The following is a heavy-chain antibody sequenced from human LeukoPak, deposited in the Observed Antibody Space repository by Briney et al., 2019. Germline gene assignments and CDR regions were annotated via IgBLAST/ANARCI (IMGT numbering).Heavy chain of an antibody. CDR2: ISGSGGST. D-gene: IGHD3-22*01. CDR1: GFTFSSYA. V-gene: IGHV3-23*01. Sequence: GGSLRLSCAASGFTFSSYAMSWVRQAPGKGLEWVSTISGSGGSTYYADSVKGRFTISRDNSKNTLYLQMNSLRAEDTAVYYCAKRYYDSSGYYFGYWGQGTLVTVSS. CDR3: AKRYYDSSGYYFGY. J-gene: IGHJ4*02.